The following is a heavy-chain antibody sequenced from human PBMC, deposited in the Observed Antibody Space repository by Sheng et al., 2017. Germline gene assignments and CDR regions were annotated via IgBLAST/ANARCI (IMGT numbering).Heavy chain of an antibody. CDR3: SRPDDHSDY. V-gene: IGHV3-73*02. CDR2: IGGKADNYAT. Sequence: EVQLVESGGGLVQPGGSLKLSCAASGFIFSDFPIHWVRQASGKGLEWVGRIGGKADNYATAYAASMKGRFTISRDASKDTAYLQMISLRADDTAVYYCSRPDDHSDYWGQGTLV. J-gene: IGHJ4*02. CDR1: GFIFSDFP.